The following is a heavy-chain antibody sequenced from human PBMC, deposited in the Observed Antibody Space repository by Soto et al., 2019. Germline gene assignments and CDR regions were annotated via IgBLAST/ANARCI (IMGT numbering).Heavy chain of an antibody. V-gene: IGHV3-21*01. CDR3: ARVPQWCMHCLDV. J-gene: IGHJ6*02. CDR2: ISSSGTYI. D-gene: IGHD2-8*01. CDR1: GFAFSTYN. Sequence: EVQLVESGGGLVKPGGSLRLSCAASGFAFSTYNINWVRQAPGKGLEWVSSISSSGTYIYSADSLMGRFTISRDNAKKSLYLQMNSLRAEDTAVYYCARVPQWCMHCLDVWGQGTTVTVSS.